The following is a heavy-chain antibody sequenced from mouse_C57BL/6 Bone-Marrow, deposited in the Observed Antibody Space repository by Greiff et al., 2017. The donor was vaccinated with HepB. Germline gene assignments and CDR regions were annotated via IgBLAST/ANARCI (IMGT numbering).Heavy chain of an antibody. V-gene: IGHV2-5*01. J-gene: IGHJ4*01. CDR2: IWRGGST. Sequence: VQGVESGPGLVQPSQSLSITCTVSGFSLTSYGVHWVRQSPGKGLEWLGVIWRGGSTDYNAAFMSRLSITKDNSKSQVFFKMNSLQADDTAIYYCAKRGVYYYGSSFSMDYWGQGTSVTVSS. CDR1: GFSLTSYG. CDR3: AKRGVYYYGSSFSMDY. D-gene: IGHD1-1*01.